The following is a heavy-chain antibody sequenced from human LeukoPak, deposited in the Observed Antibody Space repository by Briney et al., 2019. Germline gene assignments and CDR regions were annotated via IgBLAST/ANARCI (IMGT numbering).Heavy chain of an antibody. CDR3: ATANNWNYALGY. V-gene: IGHV1-18*01. Sequence: ASVKVSCKASGDTFIRYGITWMRQAPGQGLEWMGWISTGNGNTNSGQKFQGRVTMTTDKSTGTAHMELRSLRSDDTAMYYCATANNWNYALGYWGQGTLVTVSS. D-gene: IGHD1-7*01. CDR1: GDTFIRYG. J-gene: IGHJ4*02. CDR2: ISTGNGNT.